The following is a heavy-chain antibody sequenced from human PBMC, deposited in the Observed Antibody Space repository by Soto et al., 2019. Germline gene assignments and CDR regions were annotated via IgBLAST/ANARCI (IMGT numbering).Heavy chain of an antibody. J-gene: IGHJ5*02. CDR3: AKNQGVELVPLATVDWFDP. V-gene: IGHV3-23*01. CDR1: GFIFDNFG. CDR2: ISGSGFKK. Sequence: GGSLRLSCAASGFIFDNFGMSWVRQAPGKGLEWISSISGSGFKKYYADSVKGRFTISRDNSKSTVYLELNNLSAEDTAVYHCAKNQGVELVPLATVDWFDPWGQGSVVTVSS. D-gene: IGHD1-26*01.